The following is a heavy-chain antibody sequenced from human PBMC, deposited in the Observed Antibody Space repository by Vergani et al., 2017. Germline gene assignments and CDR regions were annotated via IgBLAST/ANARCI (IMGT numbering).Heavy chain of an antibody. D-gene: IGHD3-22*01. CDR2: ISNDCGSK. J-gene: IGHJ4*02. CDR1: GFTFSTYA. V-gene: IGHV3-23*01. Sequence: EVQLLESGGGLVQPGGSLRLSCAASGFTFSTYAMTWVRQAPGKGLEWVSTISNDCGSKYYADSVKGRFTISRDNSKNTLYLQMNSLTAEDTAIYYCAGPQGTSAYYYGGFYYWGQGILVTVSS. CDR3: AGPQGTSAYYYGGFYY.